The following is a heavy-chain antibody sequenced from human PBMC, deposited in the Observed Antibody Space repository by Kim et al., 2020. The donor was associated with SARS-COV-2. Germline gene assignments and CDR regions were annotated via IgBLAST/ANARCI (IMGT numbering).Heavy chain of an antibody. CDR3: ARRRYYDSSGYIQYYYYYGMDV. CDR1: GYSFTSYW. D-gene: IGHD3-22*01. Sequence: GESLKISCKGSGYSFTSYWIGWVRQMPGKGLEWMGIINPGDSDTRYSPSFQGQVTISADKSISTAYLQWSSLKASDTAMYYCARRRYYDSSGYIQYYYYYGMDVWGQGTTVTVSS. J-gene: IGHJ6*02. CDR2: INPGDSDT. V-gene: IGHV5-51*01.